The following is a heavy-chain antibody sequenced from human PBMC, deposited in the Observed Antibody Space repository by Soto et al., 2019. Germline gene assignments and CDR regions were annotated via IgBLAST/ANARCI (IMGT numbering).Heavy chain of an antibody. CDR2: VYHNGGA. CDR3: GRVVEGATRHTDPDS. Sequence: SETLSLTCAVSGVSIHNSHSFWAWIRQPPGKGLQFIASVYHNGGAHYNSSLKSRVTISVDTANNQVSLRMRSLTAADTAFYYCGRVVEGATRHTDPDSWGQGILVTVSS. V-gene: IGHV4-39*01. D-gene: IGHD2-21*01. J-gene: IGHJ5*01. CDR1: GVSIHNSHSF.